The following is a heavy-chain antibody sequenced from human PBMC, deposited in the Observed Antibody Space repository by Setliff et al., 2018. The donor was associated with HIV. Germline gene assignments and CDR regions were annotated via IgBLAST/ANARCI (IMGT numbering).Heavy chain of an antibody. CDR2: ISSSSYYI. V-gene: IGHV3-21*01. D-gene: IGHD3-10*01. CDR3: AREIQIVYTGRHYFYGIDV. J-gene: IGHJ6*02. Sequence: PGGSLRLSCAASGFTFSSYTMNWVRQAPGKGLEWVSSISSSSYYIYYADSVKGRFTISRDNAKNSLYLQMNSLRAEDTAVSYCAREIQIVYTGRHYFYGIDVWGQGTAVTVSS. CDR1: GFTFSSYT.